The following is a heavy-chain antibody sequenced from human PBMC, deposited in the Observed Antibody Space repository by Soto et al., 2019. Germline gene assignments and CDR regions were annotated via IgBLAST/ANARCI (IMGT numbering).Heavy chain of an antibody. CDR2: IIPIFGTA. D-gene: IGHD4-17*01. V-gene: IGHV1-69*13. CDR3: ARDSNYGGNSDI. CDR1: GGTFSSYA. J-gene: IGHJ3*02. Sequence: GASVKVSCKASGGTFSSYAISWVRQAPGQGLEWMGGIIPIFGTANYAQKFQGRVTITADESTSTAYMELSSLRSEDTAVYYCARDSNYGGNSDIWGQGTMVTVSS.